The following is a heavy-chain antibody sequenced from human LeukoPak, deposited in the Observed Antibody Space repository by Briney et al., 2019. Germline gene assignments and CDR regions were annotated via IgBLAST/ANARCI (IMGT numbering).Heavy chain of an antibody. D-gene: IGHD3-10*01. Sequence: GESLKISCKGSGYSFTNYWIGWVRQMPGKGLEWMGIIYPGDSDTKYSPSFQGQVTISANKSISTAYLQWSSLKASDTAMYYCARHEWMLYGSGRGGIDYWGQGTLVTVSS. CDR3: ARHEWMLYGSGRGGIDY. V-gene: IGHV5-51*01. CDR2: IYPGDSDT. CDR1: GYSFTNYW. J-gene: IGHJ4*02.